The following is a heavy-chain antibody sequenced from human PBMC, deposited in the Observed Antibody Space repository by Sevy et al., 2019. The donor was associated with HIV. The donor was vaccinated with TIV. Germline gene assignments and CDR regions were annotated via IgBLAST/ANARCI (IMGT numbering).Heavy chain of an antibody. Sequence: ASVKVSCKASGYNFYIHWVRQAPGQGLEWMGRVTPNSGATSYAQKFQDRVAMTMDTSINTAYMELSGMKSDDTAIYYWAGQSLGWYNWLDPWGQGTLVTVSS. J-gene: IGHJ5*02. V-gene: IGHV1-2*06. CDR1: GYNFY. CDR2: VTPNSGAT. CDR3: AGQSLGWYNWLDP.